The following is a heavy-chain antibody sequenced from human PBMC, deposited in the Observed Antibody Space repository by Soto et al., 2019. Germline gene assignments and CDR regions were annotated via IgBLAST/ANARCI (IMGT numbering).Heavy chain of an antibody. V-gene: IGHV4-61*01. CDR2: IYYSGST. J-gene: IGHJ4*02. Sequence: PSETLSLTCTVSGGSVSSGSYYWSWIRQPPGKGLEWIGYIYYSGSTNYNPSLKSRVTISVDTSKNQFSLKLSSVTAADTAVYYCAREGGADSSGSHFDYWGQGTLVTVSS. CDR1: GGSVSSGSYY. D-gene: IGHD3-22*01. CDR3: AREGGADSSGSHFDY.